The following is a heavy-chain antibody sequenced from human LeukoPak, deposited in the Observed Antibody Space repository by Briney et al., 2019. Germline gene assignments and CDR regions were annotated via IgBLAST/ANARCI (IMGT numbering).Heavy chain of an antibody. Sequence: GASVKVSCKASGYSFSTHWMHWVRQAPGQGLEWMGIINPSGGFTSYAQKLQGRVTVTRDMSTSTVYMELSNLRSEDTAVYYCARERGRGYDEWGQGTLVTVSS. D-gene: IGHD5-12*01. J-gene: IGHJ4*02. CDR2: INPSGGFT. CDR1: GYSFSTHW. CDR3: ARERGRGYDE. V-gene: IGHV1-46*01.